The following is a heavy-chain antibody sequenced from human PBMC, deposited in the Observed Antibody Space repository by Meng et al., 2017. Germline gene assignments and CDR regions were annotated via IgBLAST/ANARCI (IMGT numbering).Heavy chain of an antibody. D-gene: IGHD3-3*02. CDR3: ARTIASGSQKDFDY. V-gene: IGHV1-2*06. CDR1: GYTFTGYY. CDR2: INPNSGGT. J-gene: IGHJ4*02. Sequence: ASVKVSCKASGYTFTGYYMHWVRQAPGQGLEWMGRINPNSGGTNYAQKFQGRVTMTRDTCISTAYMELSRLRSDDTAVYYCARTIASGSQKDFDYWGQGTLVTVSS.